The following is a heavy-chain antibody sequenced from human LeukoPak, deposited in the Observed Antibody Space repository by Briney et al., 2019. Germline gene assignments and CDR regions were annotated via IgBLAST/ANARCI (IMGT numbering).Heavy chain of an antibody. J-gene: IGHJ4*02. D-gene: IGHD3-22*01. CDR3: ARQTTSGYLDY. CDR1: GGSLSGYY. V-gene: IGHV4-34*01. CDR2: INHSGST. Sequence: PSETLSLTCSVYGGSLSGYYWSWIRQTPGKGLELIGEINHSGSTTYYPSFKSRVTISVDTSKNQFSLKLSSVTAADRALYYCARQTTSGYLDYWGQGTPVTVS.